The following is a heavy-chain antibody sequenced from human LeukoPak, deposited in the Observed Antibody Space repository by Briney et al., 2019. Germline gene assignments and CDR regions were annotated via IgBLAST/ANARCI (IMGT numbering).Heavy chain of an antibody. V-gene: IGHV4-59*01. Sequence: SETLSLTCTVSGGSISSYYWNWIRQSPGKGLEWIGYIYYSGSTNYNPSLKSRVIISIDTSKNQFSLKLSSVTAADMAVYYCASYTSVRSFDYWGQGTLVTVSS. J-gene: IGHJ4*02. CDR1: GGSISSYY. D-gene: IGHD2-2*01. CDR3: ASYTSVRSFDY. CDR2: IYYSGST.